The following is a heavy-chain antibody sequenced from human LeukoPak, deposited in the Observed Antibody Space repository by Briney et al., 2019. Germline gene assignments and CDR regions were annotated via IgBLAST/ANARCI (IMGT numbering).Heavy chain of an antibody. V-gene: IGHV3-30-3*01. CDR1: GFTFSSYA. CDR2: ISYDGSNK. Sequence: GGSLRLSCAASGFTFSSYAMHWVRQAPGKGLEWVAVISYDGSNKYYADSVKGRFTISRDNSKNTLYLQMNSLRAEDTAVYYCARAPPSGIAAAGSFDYWGQGTLVTVSS. J-gene: IGHJ4*02. D-gene: IGHD6-13*01. CDR3: ARAPPSGIAAAGSFDY.